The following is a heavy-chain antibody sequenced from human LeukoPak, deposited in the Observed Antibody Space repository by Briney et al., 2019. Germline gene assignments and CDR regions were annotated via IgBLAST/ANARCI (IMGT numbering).Heavy chain of an antibody. Sequence: SVKVSCKASGGTFSSYAISWVRQAPGQGLEWMGGIIPIFGTANYAQKFQGRVTTTADESTSTAYMELSSLRSEDTAVYYCARDVGLRLGELSLYYFDYWGQGTLVTVSS. V-gene: IGHV1-69*13. D-gene: IGHD3-16*02. CDR3: ARDVGLRLGELSLYYFDY. CDR1: GGTFSSYA. J-gene: IGHJ4*02. CDR2: IIPIFGTA.